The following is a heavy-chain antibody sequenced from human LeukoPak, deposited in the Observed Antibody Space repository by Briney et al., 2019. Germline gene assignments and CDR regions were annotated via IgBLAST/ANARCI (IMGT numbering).Heavy chain of an antibody. V-gene: IGHV4-4*07. CDR2: IYTSGST. J-gene: IGHJ5*02. Sequence: SETLSLTCTVSGGSISSYYWSWIRQPAGKGLEWIGRIYTSGSTNYNPSLKSRVTMSVDTSKNQFSLKLSSVTAADTAVYYCARQLPEPPPYDFWSGYAKSFDPWGQGTLVTVSS. CDR1: GGSISSYY. CDR3: ARQLPEPPPYDFWSGYAKSFDP. D-gene: IGHD3-3*01.